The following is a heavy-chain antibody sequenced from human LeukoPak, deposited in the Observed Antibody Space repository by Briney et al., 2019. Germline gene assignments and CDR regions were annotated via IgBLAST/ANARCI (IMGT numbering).Heavy chain of an antibody. Sequence: SETLSLTCTVSGGSISSYYWSWIRRPPGKGLEWIGYIYYSGSTNYNPSLKSRVTISVDTSKNQFSLKLSSVTAADTAVYYCARDRGRIEWNRVAFDIWGQGTMVTVSS. CDR3: ARDRGRIEWNRVAFDI. V-gene: IGHV4-59*01. J-gene: IGHJ3*02. CDR1: GGSISSYY. CDR2: IYYSGST. D-gene: IGHD3-3*01.